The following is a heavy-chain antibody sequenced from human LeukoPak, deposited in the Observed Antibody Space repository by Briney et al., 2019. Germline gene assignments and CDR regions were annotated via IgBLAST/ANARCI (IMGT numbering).Heavy chain of an antibody. CDR1: GGSIGSYY. V-gene: IGHV4-59*08. J-gene: IGHJ4*02. Sequence: LSETLSLTCTVSGGSIGSYYWSWFRLPPGKGLEWIGQISYSGITKYNPALKSRVTISVDTSKNQISVNLSPVTAADTAFYYCARHRAIAGPFDHWGQGTLVTVSS. CDR2: ISYSGIT. CDR3: ARHRAIAGPFDH. D-gene: IGHD6-19*01.